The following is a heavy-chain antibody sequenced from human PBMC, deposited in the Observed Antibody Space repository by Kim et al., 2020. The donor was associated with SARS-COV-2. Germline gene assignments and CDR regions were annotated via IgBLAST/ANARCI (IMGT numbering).Heavy chain of an antibody. CDR3: AKLLSGAANYFFDY. Sequence: ASVKGRATTSRDNTTNTLYRRMNSLRAENTAVYYCAKLLSGAANYFFDYWGQGTLVTVSS. V-gene: IGHV3-23*01. J-gene: IGHJ4*02. D-gene: IGHD6-25*01.